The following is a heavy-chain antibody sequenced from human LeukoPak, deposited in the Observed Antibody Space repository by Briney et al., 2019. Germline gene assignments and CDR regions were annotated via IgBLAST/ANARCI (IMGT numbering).Heavy chain of an antibody. D-gene: IGHD6-6*01. J-gene: IGHJ4*02. V-gene: IGHV4-34*01. CDR2: INHSGST. Sequence: ASETLSLTCAVYGGSFSGYYWSWIRQPPGKGLEWIGEINHSGSTNYNPSLKSRLTISVDTSKNHFSLKLSSVTAADTAVYYCARPEYSSRGAVGYWGQGTLVTVSS. CDR1: GGSFSGYY. CDR3: ARPEYSSRGAVGY.